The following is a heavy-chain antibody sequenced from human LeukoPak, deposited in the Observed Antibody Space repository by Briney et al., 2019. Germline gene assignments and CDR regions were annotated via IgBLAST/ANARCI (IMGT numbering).Heavy chain of an antibody. CDR2: INWNGGST. D-gene: IGHD3-16*02. Sequence: GSLRLSCAASGFTFDDYGMSWVRQAPGKGLEWVSGINWNGGSTGYADSVKGRFTISRDNAKNSLYLQMNSLRAEDTALYYCARGIYDYVWGSYRFDYWGQGTLVTVSS. CDR1: GFTFDDYG. CDR3: ARGIYDYVWGSYRFDY. V-gene: IGHV3-20*04. J-gene: IGHJ4*02.